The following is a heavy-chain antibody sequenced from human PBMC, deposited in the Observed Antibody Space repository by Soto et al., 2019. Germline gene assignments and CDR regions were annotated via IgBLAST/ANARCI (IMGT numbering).Heavy chain of an antibody. V-gene: IGHV3-43*01. J-gene: IGHJ5*02. CDR2: ISLDGGST. Sequence: GRSLILSCAASGLTFDDSTMHWVRQAPGKGLEWVPLISLDGGSTYYADSVKCRFTISRDNIKNSLYLQMNSLRTEDTALYYRATSPGYCSGGSCYGPHWFDPWGQGSLVSVSS. CDR1: GLTFDDST. CDR3: ATSPGYCSGGSCYGPHWFDP. D-gene: IGHD2-15*01.